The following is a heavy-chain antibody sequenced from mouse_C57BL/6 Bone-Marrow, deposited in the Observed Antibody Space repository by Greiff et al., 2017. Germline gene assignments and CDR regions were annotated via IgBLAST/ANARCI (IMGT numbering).Heavy chain of an antibody. CDR1: GFTFSSYA. D-gene: IGHD2-1*01. CDR2: ISSGGDYI. Sequence: EVQVVESGEGLVKPGGSLKLSCAASGFTFSSYAMSWVRQTPEKRLEWVAYISSGGDYIYYADTVKGRFTISRENARNTLYLHMSSLKSEDTAMYYCTAVYYGNPWYFDVWGTGTTVTVSS. V-gene: IGHV5-9-1*02. CDR3: TAVYYGNPWYFDV. J-gene: IGHJ1*03.